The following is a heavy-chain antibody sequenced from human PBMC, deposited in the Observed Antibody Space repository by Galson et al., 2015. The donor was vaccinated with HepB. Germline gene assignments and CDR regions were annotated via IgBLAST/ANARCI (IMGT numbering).Heavy chain of an antibody. V-gene: IGHV3-23*01. CDR2: ITSSGGDT. J-gene: IGHJ5*02. CDR3: AKAPRVLYSNPNH. Sequence: SLRLSCAGSGFTFSTFAMNWVRQAPGKGLEWVSSITSSGGDTYYADSVTGRFTISRDNRNNTVYPQMNSLRAEDTAVYYCAKAPRVLYSNPNHWGLGTLVIVSS. D-gene: IGHD2-21*01. CDR1: GFTFSTFA.